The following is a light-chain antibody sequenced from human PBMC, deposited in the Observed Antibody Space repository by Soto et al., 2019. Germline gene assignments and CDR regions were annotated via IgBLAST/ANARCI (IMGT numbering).Light chain of an antibody. J-gene: IGKJ2*01. CDR3: QQYNNWPPYT. CDR1: QSVGRN. Sequence: EVVMTQSPATLSVSPGERGTLSCRSSQSVGRNLAWYQQKPGQAPRLLIYGASTRATGIPARFSGSGSGTEFTLTISSLQSEDFAVYYCQQYNNWPPYTFGQGTQREIK. V-gene: IGKV3-15*01. CDR2: GAS.